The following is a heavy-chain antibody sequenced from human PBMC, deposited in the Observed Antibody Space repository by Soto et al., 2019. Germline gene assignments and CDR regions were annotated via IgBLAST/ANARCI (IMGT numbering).Heavy chain of an antibody. V-gene: IGHV3-7*03. CDR3: ARDRAMDDY. D-gene: IGHD5-18*01. CDR2: INQDGSEK. Sequence: PGGSLRLSCAASGFTFSNYWMNWVRQAPGKGLEWVANINQDGSEKNYVDSVRGRFTISRDNAKNSLYLQMNSLRGEDTAMYYCARDRAMDDYWGQGALVTVSS. J-gene: IGHJ4*02. CDR1: GFTFSNYW.